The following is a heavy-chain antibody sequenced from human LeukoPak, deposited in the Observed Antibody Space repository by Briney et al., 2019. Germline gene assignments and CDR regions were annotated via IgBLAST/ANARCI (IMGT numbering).Heavy chain of an antibody. Sequence: GGSLRLSCAASGFTFSSYAMSWVRQAPGKGLEWVSAISGSGGSTYYADSVKGRFTISRDNAKNSLYLQMNSLRAEDTAVYYCARVSGIGGYYGMDVWGQGTTVTVSS. D-gene: IGHD2-15*01. J-gene: IGHJ6*02. CDR3: ARVSGIGGYYGMDV. CDR2: ISGSGGST. V-gene: IGHV3-23*01. CDR1: GFTFSSYA.